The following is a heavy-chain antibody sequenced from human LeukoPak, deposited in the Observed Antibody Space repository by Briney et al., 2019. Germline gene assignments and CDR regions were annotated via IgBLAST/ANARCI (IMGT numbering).Heavy chain of an antibody. CDR1: GGSISDYY. D-gene: IGHD2-15*01. Sequence: PSETLSLTCTVSGGSISDYYWSWIRQPPGKGLEWIGYIYYSGSSNYNPSLKSRVTISVDTSKNQFSLNLNSVTAADTAMYYCARGRCCSGAICYNNWFAPWGQGTLVTVSS. CDR3: ARGRCCSGAICYNNWFAP. CDR2: IYYSGSS. J-gene: IGHJ5*02. V-gene: IGHV4-59*01.